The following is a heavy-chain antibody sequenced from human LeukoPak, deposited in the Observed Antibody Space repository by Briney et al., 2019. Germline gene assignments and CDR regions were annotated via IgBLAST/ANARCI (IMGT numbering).Heavy chain of an antibody. Sequence: GGSLRLSCAASGFSFSGYAMGWGREAPGKGREWVSGICSSGGSTYYADSVKGRFTISRDNSKNTLYLQMTSLRAEDTAVYYCAKSDYYYGSGSYYKTPFDYWGQGTLVTVSS. CDR3: AKSDYYYGSGSYYKTPFDY. J-gene: IGHJ4*02. CDR1: GFSFSGYA. CDR2: ICSSGGST. D-gene: IGHD3-10*01. V-gene: IGHV3-23*01.